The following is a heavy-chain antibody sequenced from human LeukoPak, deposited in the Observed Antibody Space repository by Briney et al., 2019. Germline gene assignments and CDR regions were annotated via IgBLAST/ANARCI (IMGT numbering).Heavy chain of an antibody. J-gene: IGHJ6*02. CDR2: ISYIGNT. V-gene: IGHV4-59*13. CDR3: ARAKGYTYGRDFYFYYGMDV. CDR1: GGSISNYY. Sequence: SETLSLTCTVSGGSISNYYWSWIRQPPGKGLEWIGYISYIGNTNYSPSLKSRVTISIDTSGNQLSLKLSSVTAADTAVYYCARAKGYTYGRDFYFYYGMDVWGQGTTVTVSS. D-gene: IGHD5-18*01.